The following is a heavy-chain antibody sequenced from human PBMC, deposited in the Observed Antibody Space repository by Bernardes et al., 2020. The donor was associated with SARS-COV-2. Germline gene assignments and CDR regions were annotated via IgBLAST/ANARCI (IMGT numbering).Heavy chain of an antibody. CDR3: ALPPTNYDRYGMDV. D-gene: IGHD3-22*01. V-gene: IGHV1-2*02. J-gene: IGHJ6*02. Sequence: ASVEVSCKASGYTFTGYYIHWVRQAPGQGLEWMGWINPNSGGTNYAQKFQGRVTMTRDTSISTAYMEVSRLRSDDTAVYYCALPPTNYDRYGMDVWGQGTTVTVSS. CDR2: INPNSGGT. CDR1: GYTFTGYY.